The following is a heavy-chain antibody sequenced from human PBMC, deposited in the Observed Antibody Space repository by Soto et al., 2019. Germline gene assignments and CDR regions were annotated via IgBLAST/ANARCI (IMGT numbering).Heavy chain of an antibody. CDR1: GGTFSSYA. D-gene: IGHD3-10*01. J-gene: IGHJ4*02. Sequence: ASVKVSCKASGGTFSSYAISWVRQAPGQGLEWMGWINPNSGIIGYAQRFQGRVTMTRDTAIRAAYMEVSSLRSDDTAVYYCARGRASGSYCLRDYWGQGTLVTVSS. CDR2: INPNSGII. CDR3: ARGRASGSYCLRDY. V-gene: IGHV1-8*02.